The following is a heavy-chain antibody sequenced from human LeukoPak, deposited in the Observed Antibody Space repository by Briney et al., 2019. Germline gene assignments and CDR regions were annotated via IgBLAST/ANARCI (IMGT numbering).Heavy chain of an antibody. CDR1: GGSFSGYY. D-gene: IGHD3-3*01. CDR3: ARGQGHYDFWSGYSRPHWFDP. CDR2: INHSGST. J-gene: IGHJ5*02. V-gene: IGHV4-34*01. Sequence: SETLSLTCAVYGGSFSGYYWSWIRQPPGKGLEWIWEINHSGSTNYNPSLKSRVTISVDTSKNQFSLKLSSVTAADTAVYYCARGQGHYDFWSGYSRPHWFDPWGQGTLVTVSS.